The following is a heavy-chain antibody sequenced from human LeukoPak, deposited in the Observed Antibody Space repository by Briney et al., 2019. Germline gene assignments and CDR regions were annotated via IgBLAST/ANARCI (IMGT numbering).Heavy chain of an antibody. D-gene: IGHD5-18*01. Sequence: GGSLRLSCAASGFTFSSYSMNWVRQAPGKGLEWVSYISSSSSTIYYADSVKGRFTISRDNAKNSLYLQMNSLRAEDTAVYYCARDRYGYVYWGQGTLVTASS. J-gene: IGHJ4*02. CDR3: ARDRYGYVY. CDR1: GFTFSSYS. CDR2: ISSSSSTI. V-gene: IGHV3-48*01.